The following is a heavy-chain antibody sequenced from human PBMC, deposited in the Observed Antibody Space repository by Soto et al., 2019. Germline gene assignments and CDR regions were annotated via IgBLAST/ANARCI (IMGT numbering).Heavy chain of an antibody. D-gene: IGHD3-10*01. J-gene: IGHJ4*02. CDR2: INRDGSST. V-gene: IGHV3-74*01. Sequence: EVQLVESGGGLVQPGGSLRLSCAASGFTFSSYWMHWVRQAPGMGLVWVSHINRDGSSTTYADSVKGRFAISRDNARNTLHLQMNSLRVEDTAVYYCVRDDYGFGIDSWGQGTLVTVSS. CDR1: GFTFSSYW. CDR3: VRDDYGFGIDS.